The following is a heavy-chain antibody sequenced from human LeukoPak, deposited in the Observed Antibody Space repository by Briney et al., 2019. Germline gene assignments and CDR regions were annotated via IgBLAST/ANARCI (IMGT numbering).Heavy chain of an antibody. V-gene: IGHV3-30*18. CDR2: VSYEGSYT. D-gene: IGHD5-12*01. J-gene: IGHJ4*02. CDR1: GFTFSTYW. Sequence: PGGSLRLSCAASGFTFSTYWMNWVRQAPGKGLEWVAVVSYEGSYTYYADSVKGRFTISRDNSKSSLYLQLNSLRAEDTAVYYCAKEFSGYGFDYWGQGTLVTVSS. CDR3: AKEFSGYGFDY.